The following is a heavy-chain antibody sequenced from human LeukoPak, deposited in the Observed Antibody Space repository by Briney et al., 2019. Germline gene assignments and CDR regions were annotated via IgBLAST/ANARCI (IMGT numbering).Heavy chain of an antibody. CDR1: GFTFSSYA. J-gene: IGHJ4*02. CDR2: ISGSGGST. D-gene: IGHD5-18*01. V-gene: IGHV3-23*01. CDR3: AKDLDSYGYPYYFDY. Sequence: GGSLRLSCAASGFTFSSYAMSWVRQAPGKGLEWVSAISGSGGSTYYADSVKGRFTIPRDNSKNTLYLQMNSLRAEDTAVYYCAKDLDSYGYPYYFDYWGQGTLVTVSS.